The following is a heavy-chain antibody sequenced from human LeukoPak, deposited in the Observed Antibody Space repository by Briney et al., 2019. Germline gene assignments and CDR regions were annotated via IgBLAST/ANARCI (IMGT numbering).Heavy chain of an antibody. CDR3: ARITGLPWFGELVSNWFDP. CDR1: GGSISSYY. Sequence: SETLSLTCTVSGGSISSYYWSWIRQPPGKGLEWIGYIYYSGSTNYNPSLKSRVTISVGTSKNQFSLKLSSVTAADTAVYYCARITGLPWFGELVSNWFDPWGQGTLVTVSS. V-gene: IGHV4-59*08. CDR2: IYYSGST. J-gene: IGHJ5*02. D-gene: IGHD3-10*01.